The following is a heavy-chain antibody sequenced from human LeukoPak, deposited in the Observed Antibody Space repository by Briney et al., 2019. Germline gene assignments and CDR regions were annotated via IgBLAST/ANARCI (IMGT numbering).Heavy chain of an antibody. CDR2: INHSGST. CDR3: ARPRSSWYSNYYYYMDV. J-gene: IGHJ6*03. V-gene: IGHV4-34*01. D-gene: IGHD6-13*01. CDR1: GGSFSGYY. Sequence: PSETLSLTCAVYGGSFSGYYWSWIRQPPGKGLEWIGEINHSGSTNYNPSLKSRVTISVDTSKNQFSLKLSSVTAADTAVYYCARPRSSWYSNYYYYMDVWGKGTTVTVPS.